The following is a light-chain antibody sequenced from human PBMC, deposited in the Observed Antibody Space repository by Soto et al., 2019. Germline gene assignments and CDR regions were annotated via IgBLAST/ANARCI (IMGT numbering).Light chain of an antibody. CDR2: EVS. Sequence: QSALTQPPSASGSPGQSVTISCTGTSSDVGGYNYVSWYQQHAGKAPKLMIYEVSKRPSGVPDRFSGSKSGNTASQTVSGLQAEDEADYYCSSYAGNNNVIFGGGTKVTVL. CDR1: SSDVGGYNY. CDR3: SSYAGNNNVI. V-gene: IGLV2-8*01. J-gene: IGLJ2*01.